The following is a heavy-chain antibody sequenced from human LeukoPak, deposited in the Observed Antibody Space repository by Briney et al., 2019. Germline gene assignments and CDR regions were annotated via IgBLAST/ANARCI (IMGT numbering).Heavy chain of an antibody. V-gene: IGHV1-2*02. CDR1: GYTFTGYY. J-gene: IGHJ5*02. Sequence: ASVKVSCKASGYTFTGYYIHWVRQAPGQGLEWMGWISPNSGGTKYAQSFQGRVTMTRDTSSSTAHMELSSLRSDDTAVYYCARGDWSVNGCHGGNWFDPWGQGTLVTVSS. CDR3: ARGDWSVNGCHGGNWFDP. D-gene: IGHD3-3*01. CDR2: ISPNSGGT.